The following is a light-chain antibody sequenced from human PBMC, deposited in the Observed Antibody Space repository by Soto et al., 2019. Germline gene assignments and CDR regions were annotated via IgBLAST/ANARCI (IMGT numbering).Light chain of an antibody. J-gene: IGLJ3*02. Sequence: QSALTQPASVSGSPGQSITISCTGTTSDVGGYNYVSWFQPHPGKAPKLKIYEVSNRPAGVSNRFSGSKSGYTASLTISELQAEDEADYYCTSFTSSNTWVFGGGTKLTVL. CDR2: EVS. V-gene: IGLV2-14*03. CDR3: TSFTSSNTWV. CDR1: TSDVGGYNY.